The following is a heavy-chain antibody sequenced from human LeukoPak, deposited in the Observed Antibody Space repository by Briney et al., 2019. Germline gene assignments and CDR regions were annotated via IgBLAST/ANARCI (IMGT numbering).Heavy chain of an antibody. Sequence: GGSLRLSCAASGFTFSSYEMNWVCQAPGKGLEWVSYISSSGSFTHYADSVKGRFTISRDNAKNSVYLQMNSLRAEDTADYYCARDLGDYVGYDAFDIWGQGTRVTVSS. J-gene: IGHJ3*02. CDR3: ARDLGDYVGYDAFDI. D-gene: IGHD4-17*01. CDR2: ISSSGSFT. V-gene: IGHV3-48*03. CDR1: GFTFSSYE.